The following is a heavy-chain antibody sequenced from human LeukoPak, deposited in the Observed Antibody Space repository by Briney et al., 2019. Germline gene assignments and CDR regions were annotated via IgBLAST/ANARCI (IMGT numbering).Heavy chain of an antibody. D-gene: IGHD1-14*01. CDR1: GLTFSTSG. V-gene: IGHV3-21*06. CDR2: IGPTGSDR. Sequence: KTGGSLRLSCTASGLTFSTSGFNWVRQAPGKGLEWVASIGPTGSDRYHADSIKGRFTISRDNANNFLYLQMNSLRAEDTAVYYCATETNGRHYDYWGRGTLLTVSS. CDR3: ATETNGRHYDY. J-gene: IGHJ4*02.